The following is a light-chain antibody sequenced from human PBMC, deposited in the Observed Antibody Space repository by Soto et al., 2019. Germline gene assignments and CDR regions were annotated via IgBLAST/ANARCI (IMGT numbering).Light chain of an antibody. CDR3: AAWDASLIGYV. J-gene: IGLJ3*02. CDR1: NSNIGRNT. CDR2: RND. Sequence: QSVLTQPPSASGTPGQRVNISCSGSNSNIGRNTVSWYQHLPGTAPKLLIYRNDQRPSGVPDRFSGSKSGTSASLAISGLQSEDEAGYYCAAWDASLIGYVFGGETKLTVL. V-gene: IGLV1-44*01.